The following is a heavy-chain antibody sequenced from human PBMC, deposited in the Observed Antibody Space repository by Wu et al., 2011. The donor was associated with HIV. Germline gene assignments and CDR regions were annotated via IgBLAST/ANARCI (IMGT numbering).Heavy chain of an antibody. J-gene: IGHJ3*01. D-gene: IGHD2-15*01. V-gene: IGHV1-69*05. Sequence: QVQLMQSGADVKKPGSSVKISCGASGGASGDTFSSFAFSWVRQAPGQGLEWLGAILPVLVSTKYADSFEDRITIYTDALTKTVNMELSSLTSGDTAVYYCVRGYCSGDNCYLPFDVFDVWGQGTMVTVSS. CDR2: ILPVLVST. CDR1: GDTFSSFA. CDR3: VRGYCSGDNCYLPFDVFDV.